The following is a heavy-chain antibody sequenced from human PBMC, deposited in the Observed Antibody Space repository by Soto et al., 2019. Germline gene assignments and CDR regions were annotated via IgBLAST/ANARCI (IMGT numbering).Heavy chain of an antibody. D-gene: IGHD3-10*01. V-gene: IGHV3-23*01. CDR2: ISGSGGST. CDR3: AKAGGGFGDFVHH. Sequence: SLRLSCAASGFTFSSYAMSWVRQAPGKGLEWVSAISGSGGSTYYADSVKGRFTISRENSKNTLYLQMNSLRTEDSAVYYCAKAGGGFGDFVHHWGQGTPVTVSS. CDR1: GFTFSSYA. J-gene: IGHJ4*02.